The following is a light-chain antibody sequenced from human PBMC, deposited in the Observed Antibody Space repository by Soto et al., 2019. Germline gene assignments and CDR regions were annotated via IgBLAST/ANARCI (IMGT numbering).Light chain of an antibody. Sequence: DIQMTHSPSTLAAPIGGRVTSTCRASQSISSYLNWYQQKPGKAPKLLIYKASSLESGVPSRFSGSGSGTEFTLTISSLQPDDFATYYCQQYNSYPWTFGQGNTGDIK. J-gene: IGKJ1*01. CDR3: QQYNSYPWT. CDR2: KAS. V-gene: IGKV1-5*03. CDR1: QSISSY.